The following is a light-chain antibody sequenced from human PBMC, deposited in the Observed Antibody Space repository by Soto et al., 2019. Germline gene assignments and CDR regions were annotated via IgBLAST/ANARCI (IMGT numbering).Light chain of an antibody. CDR2: GAS. Sequence: EIVMTQSPATLSVSPGERATLSCRASQSVRSNLAWYQQKPGQAPRLLIYGASTRATGIPARFSGSGSGTEFTLIISSLQSEDFAVYYCQQYNNWPALTFGGGTKGEIK. J-gene: IGKJ4*01. V-gene: IGKV3-15*01. CDR1: QSVRSN. CDR3: QQYNNWPALT.